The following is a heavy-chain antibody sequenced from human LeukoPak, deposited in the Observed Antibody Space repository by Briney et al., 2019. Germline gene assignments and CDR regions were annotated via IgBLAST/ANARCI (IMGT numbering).Heavy chain of an antibody. CDR2: IYSDGSRT. CDR3: ARALYGGNTFDY. CDR1: GFTLNSNW. Sequence: PGGSLRPSCAGSGFTLNSNWMHWVRQGPGKGLVWVSRIYSDGSRTNYADSVKGRFTISRDNAKNTLYLRMNSLRAEDTAVYYCARALYGGNTFDYWGQGTLVTVSS. J-gene: IGHJ4*02. D-gene: IGHD4-23*01. V-gene: IGHV3-74*01.